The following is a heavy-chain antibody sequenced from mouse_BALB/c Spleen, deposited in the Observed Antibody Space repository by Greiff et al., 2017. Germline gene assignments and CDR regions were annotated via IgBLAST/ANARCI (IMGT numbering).Heavy chain of an antibody. Sequence: EVQGVESGPELGKPGASVKISCKASGYSFTGYNMYWVKQSHRKSLEWIGYIDPYNGGTSYNQKSKGKATLTVDKSSSTAYMHLNSLTSEDSAIYYCARGDGYYAMDYWGQGTSVTVSS. CDR2: IDPYNGGT. V-gene: IGHV1S135*01. CDR3: ARGDGYYAMDY. CDR1: GYSFTGYN. D-gene: IGHD2-3*01. J-gene: IGHJ4*01.